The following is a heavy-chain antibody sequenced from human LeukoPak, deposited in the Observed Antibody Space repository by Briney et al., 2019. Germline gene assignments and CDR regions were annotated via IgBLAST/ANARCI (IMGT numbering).Heavy chain of an antibody. CDR1: GDSISNAAYY. CDR3: ARDLGDDVAAAGSFDY. D-gene: IGHD6-13*01. CDR2: IYYSGST. V-gene: IGHV4-31*03. J-gene: IGHJ4*02. Sequence: SQTLSLTCTVSGDSISNAAYYWSWIRQHPGKGLEWIGYIYYSGSTYYNPSLKSRVTISVDTSKNQFSLKLSSVTAADTAVYYCARDLGDDVAAAGSFDYWGQGTLVTVSS.